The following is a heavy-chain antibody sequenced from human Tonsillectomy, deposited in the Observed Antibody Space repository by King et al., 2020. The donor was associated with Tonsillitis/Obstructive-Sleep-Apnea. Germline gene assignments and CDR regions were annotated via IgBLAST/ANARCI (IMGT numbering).Heavy chain of an antibody. Sequence: QLQESGPGLVKPSETLSLTCTVSGGSMDNYYWSWIRPPPGKGLEWIGYTYYIGSTNYNPSLESRLTISVDTSKNQFSLKLNSVTAADTAVYYCARVGYDFWSGYTDEGAFDIWGQGTMVTVSS. J-gene: IGHJ3*02. CDR2: TYYIGST. D-gene: IGHD3-3*01. CDR3: ARVGYDFWSGYTDEGAFDI. V-gene: IGHV4-59*01. CDR1: GGSMDNYY.